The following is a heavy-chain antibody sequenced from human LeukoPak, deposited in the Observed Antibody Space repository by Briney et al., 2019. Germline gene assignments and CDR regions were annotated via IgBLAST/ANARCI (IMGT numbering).Heavy chain of an antibody. J-gene: IGHJ4*02. CDR3: ARDGSSGTKWYYFDY. D-gene: IGHD1-26*01. CDR1: GYTFTSYY. V-gene: IGHV1-46*01. CDR2: INPSGGST. Sequence: ASVKVSCKASGYTFTSYYMHWVRQAPGQGLEWMGIINPSGGSTSYAQKFQGRATMTRDTSTSTVYMELSSLRSEDTAVYYCARDGSSGTKWYYFDYWGQGTLVTVSS.